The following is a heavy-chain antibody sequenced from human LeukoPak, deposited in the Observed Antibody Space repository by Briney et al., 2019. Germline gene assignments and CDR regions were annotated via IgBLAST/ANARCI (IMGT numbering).Heavy chain of an antibody. CDR3: AREAPFYCSSTSCYGGGWFDP. Sequence: GGSLRLSCAASGFTVSSNYMSWVRQAPGKGLEWVSVIYSGGSTYYADSVKGRFTISRDNSKNTLYLQMNCLGAEDTAVYYCAREAPFYCSSTSCYGGGWFDPWGQGTLVTVSS. V-gene: IGHV3-66*02. D-gene: IGHD2-2*01. CDR1: GFTVSSNY. CDR2: IYSGGST. J-gene: IGHJ5*02.